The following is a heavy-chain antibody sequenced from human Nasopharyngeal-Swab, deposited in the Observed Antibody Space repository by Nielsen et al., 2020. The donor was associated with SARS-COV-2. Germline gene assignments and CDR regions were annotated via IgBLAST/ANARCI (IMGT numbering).Heavy chain of an antibody. J-gene: IGHJ5*02. Sequence: SETLSLTCTVSGVSITSQYWSWIRQPPGKGLEWIGYISHNSGTSYNPSLKSRVTKFLDTSKNQFSLRLTSVTAADTADYYCAKEGATGWFDPCGQGTLVTVSS. V-gene: IGHV4-59*11. CDR2: ISHNSGT. CDR3: AKEGATGWFDP. CDR1: GVSITSQY.